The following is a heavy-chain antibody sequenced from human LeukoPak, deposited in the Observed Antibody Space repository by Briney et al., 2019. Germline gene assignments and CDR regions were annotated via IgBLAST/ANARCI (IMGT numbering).Heavy chain of an antibody. CDR2: ISGSGGNT. CDR3: AKERYGSGSGSIWFDP. V-gene: IGHV3-23*01. D-gene: IGHD3-10*01. Sequence: GGSLRLSCAASGFTFSIDGMSWVRQAPGKGLEWLSAISGSGGNTYYADSVKGRFTISRDNSKNTLYLQMNSLRAEDTAVYYCAKERYGSGSGSIWFDPWGQGTLVTVSS. CDR1: GFTFSIDG. J-gene: IGHJ5*02.